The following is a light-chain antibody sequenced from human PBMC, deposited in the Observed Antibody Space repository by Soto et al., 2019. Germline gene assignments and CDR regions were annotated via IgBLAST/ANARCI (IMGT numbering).Light chain of an antibody. CDR3: QQYNNWLPLT. CDR1: QSVSTN. CDR2: DAS. J-gene: IGKJ4*01. Sequence: EIVMTQSPATLSVSPGERATLSCRASQSVSTNLAWYQQTPGQAPRLLIYDASTRATGIPARFSGSGSGTEFTLTISSLQSEDFAVYYCQQYNNWLPLTFGGGTKGEIK. V-gene: IGKV3-15*01.